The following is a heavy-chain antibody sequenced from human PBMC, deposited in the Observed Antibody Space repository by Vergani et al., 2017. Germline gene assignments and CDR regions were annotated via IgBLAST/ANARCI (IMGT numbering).Heavy chain of an antibody. Sequence: QVQLVQSGAEVKKPGASVKVSCKASGYTFTSYGISWVRQAPGQGLEGMGWISAYNGNTNYAQKLQGRVTMTTYTSTGTAYMGLRSLGSDDTAGYYCARVNNYYDSSGYHPPYWYFDLWGRGTLVTVSS. CDR1: GYTFTSYG. J-gene: IGHJ2*01. D-gene: IGHD3-22*01. V-gene: IGHV1-18*04. CDR3: ARVNNYYDSSGYHPPYWYFDL. CDR2: ISAYNGNT.